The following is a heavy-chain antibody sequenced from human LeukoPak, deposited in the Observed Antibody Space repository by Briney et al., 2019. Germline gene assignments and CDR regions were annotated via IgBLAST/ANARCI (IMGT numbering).Heavy chain of an antibody. CDR2: ISWNSGSI. CDR3: AKDIRYSRGSDAFDI. D-gene: IGHD6-13*01. J-gene: IGHJ3*02. V-gene: IGHV3-9*01. CDR1: GFTFDDYA. Sequence: GGSLRLSCAASGFTFDDYAMHWVRHAPGKGLEWVSGISWNSGSIGYADSVKGRFTISRDNAKNSLYLQMNSLRAEDTALYYCAKDIRYSRGSDAFDIWGQGTMVTVSS.